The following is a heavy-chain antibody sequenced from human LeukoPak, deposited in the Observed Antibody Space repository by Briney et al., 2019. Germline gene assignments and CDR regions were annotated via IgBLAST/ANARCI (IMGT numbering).Heavy chain of an antibody. V-gene: IGHV1-69*05. CDR3: ARDGGGGVDYGDYVSDWFDH. J-gene: IGHJ5*02. D-gene: IGHD4-17*01. CDR2: IIPIFGTA. CDR1: GGTFSSYA. Sequence: SVKVSCKASGGTFSSYAISWVRQAPGQGLEWMGGIIPIFGTANYAQKFQGRVTITTDESTSTAYMELSSLRSEDTAVYYCARDGGGGVDYGDYVSDWFDHWGQGTLVTVSS.